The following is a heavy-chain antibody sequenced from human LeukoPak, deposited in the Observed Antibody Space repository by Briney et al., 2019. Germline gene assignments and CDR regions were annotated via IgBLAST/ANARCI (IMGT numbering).Heavy chain of an antibody. D-gene: IGHD5-12*01. Sequence: PSETLSLTCTVSGGSINSGSYYWGGIRQPPGKGLGCIATIYHSGSTYYSPSLKSRVTISVDTSKNQFSLKLSSVTAADTAVYYCACREGWLRPVDCWGQGTLVTVSS. J-gene: IGHJ4*02. V-gene: IGHV4-39*01. CDR1: GGSINSGSYY. CDR2: IYHSGST. CDR3: ACREGWLRPVDC.